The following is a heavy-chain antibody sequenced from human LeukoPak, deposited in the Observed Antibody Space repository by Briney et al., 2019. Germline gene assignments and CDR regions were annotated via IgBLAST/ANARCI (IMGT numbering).Heavy chain of an antibody. D-gene: IGHD4-17*01. V-gene: IGHV3-48*03. CDR2: ISSSGSTI. Sequence: GGSLRLSCAASGFTFSSYEMNWVRQAPWKGLEWVSYISSSGSTIYYADSVKGRFTISRDNAKNSLYLQMNSLRAENTAVYYCARSGYGDYALSVAFDIWGQGTMVTVSS. CDR1: GFTFSSYE. CDR3: ARSGYGDYALSVAFDI. J-gene: IGHJ3*02.